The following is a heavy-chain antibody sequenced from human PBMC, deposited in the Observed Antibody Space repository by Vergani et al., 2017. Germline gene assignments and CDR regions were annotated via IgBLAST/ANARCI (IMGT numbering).Heavy chain of an antibody. V-gene: IGHV3-15*01. CDR3: TTDGWIVVVPAAPY. D-gene: IGHD2-2*01. CDR1: GFTFSNAW. CDR2: IKIKTDGGST. Sequence: EVQLVESGGGLVKPGGSLRLSCAASGFTFSNAWMSWVRQAPGKGLEWVGRIKIKTDGGSTDYAAHVKGRFTISRDDSKNTLYLQMNSLKTEDTAVYYFTTDGWIVVVPAAPYWGQGTLVTVSS. J-gene: IGHJ4*02.